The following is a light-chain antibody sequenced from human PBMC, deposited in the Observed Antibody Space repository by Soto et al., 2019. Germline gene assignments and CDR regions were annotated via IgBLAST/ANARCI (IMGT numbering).Light chain of an antibody. J-gene: IGKJ5*01. V-gene: IGKV3-11*01. CDR1: QNVDKF. Sequence: EIELTQSPATLSLSPGDTATLSCRASQNVDKFLAWYQQRPGQPPRLLIFDSSNRATGVPVRFSGSGSGTVFTLTIGSLEPEDSAVYYCQQRKNWPPITFGQGTRLEIK. CDR3: QQRKNWPPIT. CDR2: DSS.